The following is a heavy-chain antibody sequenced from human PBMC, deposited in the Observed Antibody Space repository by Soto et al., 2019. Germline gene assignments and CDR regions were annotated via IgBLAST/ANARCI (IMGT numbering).Heavy chain of an antibody. CDR2: IYYSGST. D-gene: IGHD3-22*01. J-gene: IGHJ4*02. Sequence: SETLSLTCTVSGGSISSSSYYWGWIRQPPGKGLEWIGSIYYSGSTYYNPSLKSRVTISVDTSKNQFSLKLSSVTAADTAVYYCARRGTYYYDSSGYLDYWGQGTLVTVSS. V-gene: IGHV4-39*01. CDR1: GGSISSSSYY. CDR3: ARRGTYYYDSSGYLDY.